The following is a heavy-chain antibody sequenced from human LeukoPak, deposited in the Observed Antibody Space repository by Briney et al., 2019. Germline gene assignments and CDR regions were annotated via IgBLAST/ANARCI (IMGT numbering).Heavy chain of an antibody. V-gene: IGHV3-30-3*01. Sequence: LAGRSLRLSCAASGFTFSSYAMHWVRQAPGKGLEWVAVISYDGSNKYYADSVKGRFTISRDNSKNTLYLQMNSLRAEDTAVYYCARGGWEQLVAAFDIWGQGTMVTVSS. CDR2: ISYDGSNK. CDR3: ARGGWEQLVAAFDI. J-gene: IGHJ3*02. CDR1: GFTFSSYA. D-gene: IGHD6-6*01.